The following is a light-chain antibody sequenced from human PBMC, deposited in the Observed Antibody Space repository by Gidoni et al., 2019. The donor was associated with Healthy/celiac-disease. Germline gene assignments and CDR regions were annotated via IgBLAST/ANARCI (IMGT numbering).Light chain of an antibody. CDR2: GAS. Sequence: EIVMTQSPATLSVSPGERATLSCRASQSVSSNLAWYQQKPGQAPRLLIYGASTRATGIPARFSVSGSGTEFTLTISSLQSEDSAVYYCQQYNNWLSWTFGQGTKVEIK. J-gene: IGKJ1*01. V-gene: IGKV3-15*01. CDR1: QSVSSN. CDR3: QQYNNWLSWT.